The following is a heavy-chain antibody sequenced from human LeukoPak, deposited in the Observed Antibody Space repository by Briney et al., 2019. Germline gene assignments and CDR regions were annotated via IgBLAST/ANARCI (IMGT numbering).Heavy chain of an antibody. V-gene: IGHV1-45*02. J-gene: IGHJ4*02. D-gene: IGHD3-22*01. CDR1: GYTFTYRY. CDR2: ITPFNGNT. Sequence: SVKVSCKASGYTFTYRYLHWVRQAPGQALEWMGWITPFNGNTNYAQKFRDRVTITRDRSMSTAYMELSSLRSEDPAMYYCASSSGYSQWDYWGQGTLVTVSS. CDR3: ASSSGYSQWDY.